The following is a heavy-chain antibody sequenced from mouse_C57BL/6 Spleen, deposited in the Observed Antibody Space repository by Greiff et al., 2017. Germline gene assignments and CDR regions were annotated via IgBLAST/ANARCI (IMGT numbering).Heavy chain of an antibody. CDR1: GYAFSSSW. CDR3: ARGDGDLYYFDY. Sequence: QVQLQQSGPELVQPGASVKISCKASGYAFSSSWMNWVKQRPGKGLEWIGRIYPGDGDTNYNGKFKSKATLTADKSSSTAYMQLSSLTSEDSAVYFCARGDGDLYYFDYWGQGTTLTVSS. V-gene: IGHV1-82*01. J-gene: IGHJ2*01. CDR2: IYPGDGDT. D-gene: IGHD2-13*01.